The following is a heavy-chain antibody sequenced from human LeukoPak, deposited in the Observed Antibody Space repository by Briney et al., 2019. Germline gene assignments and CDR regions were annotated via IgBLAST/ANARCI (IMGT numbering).Heavy chain of an antibody. Sequence: ASVKVSCKASGHTFTGYYMHWVRQAPGQGLEWMGWINANSGGTNYAQKFQGRVTMTRDTSISTAYMELSRLRSDDTAVYYCAKENKPNGYYYDSSGQGDWFDPWGQGTLVTVSS. J-gene: IGHJ5*02. CDR2: INANSGGT. V-gene: IGHV1-2*02. CDR3: AKENKPNGYYYDSSGQGDWFDP. CDR1: GHTFTGYY. D-gene: IGHD3-22*01.